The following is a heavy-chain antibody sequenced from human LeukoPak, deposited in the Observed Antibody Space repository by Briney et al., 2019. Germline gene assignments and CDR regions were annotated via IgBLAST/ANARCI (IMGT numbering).Heavy chain of an antibody. CDR3: AREAGKFDY. Sequence: GGSLRLSCATSGFTFSTYVMHWVRQAPGQGLEWVSHISGDGVSTFFADSVKGRFSISRDNSKNSLFLEMSSLRTEDTAMYYCAREAGKFDYWGQGTLVAVSS. D-gene: IGHD6-13*01. J-gene: IGHJ4*02. CDR2: ISGDGVST. CDR1: GFTFSTYV. V-gene: IGHV3-43*02.